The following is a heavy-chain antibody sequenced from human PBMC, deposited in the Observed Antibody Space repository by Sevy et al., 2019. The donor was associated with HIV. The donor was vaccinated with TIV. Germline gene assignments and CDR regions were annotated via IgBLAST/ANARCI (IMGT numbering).Heavy chain of an antibody. V-gene: IGHV1-2*02. J-gene: IGHJ4*02. D-gene: IGHD3-16*01. CDR2: INPNSGGT. CDR3: GGGGGGGGGARGGGDY. CDR1: GYTFTGYY. Sequence: ASVKVSCKASGYTFTGYYMHWVRQAPGQGLEWMGWINPNSGGTNYAQKFQGRVTMTRDTSISTAYMELSRLGSDDTAGFLWGGGGGGGGGARGGGDYWGQGTLVTVSS.